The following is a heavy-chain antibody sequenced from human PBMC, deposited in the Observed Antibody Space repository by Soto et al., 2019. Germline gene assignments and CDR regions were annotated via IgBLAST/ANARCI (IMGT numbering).Heavy chain of an antibody. CDR1: GGSISSGGYS. D-gene: IGHD2-8*01. Sequence: QVQLQESGSGLVKPSQTLSLTCAVSGGSISSGGYSWSWIRQPPGKGLAWIGYIYHSGSTYYNPSIKSRVTISMDTSKNQSSLKPNSVTASDTAVYYCARGHDANNDWGQGTLVTVSS. J-gene: IGHJ4*02. CDR3: ARGHDANND. V-gene: IGHV4-30-2*01. CDR2: IYHSGST.